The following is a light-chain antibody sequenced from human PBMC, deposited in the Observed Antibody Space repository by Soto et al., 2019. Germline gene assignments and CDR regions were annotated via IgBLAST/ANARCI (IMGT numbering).Light chain of an antibody. CDR2: GAS. J-gene: IGKJ1*01. CDR1: QSVSSN. V-gene: IGKV3-15*01. CDR3: QQYNSWLWT. Sequence: EIVMTHSPATLSVSPWEIATLSCRASQSVSSNLAWYQQKPGQAPRLLIYGASTRATGIPARFSGSGSGTEFTLIISSLQSEDSAVYYCQQYNSWLWTFGQGTKVDIK.